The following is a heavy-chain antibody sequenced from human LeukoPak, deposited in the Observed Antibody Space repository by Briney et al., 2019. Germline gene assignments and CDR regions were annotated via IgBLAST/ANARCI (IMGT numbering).Heavy chain of an antibody. CDR2: IYHSGST. CDR3: ASGEEYCGGDCYPVFDY. J-gene: IGHJ4*02. V-gene: IGHV4-30-2*01. Sequence: PSETLSLTCTVSGGSISSGGYSWSWIRQPPGKGLEWIGYIYHSGSTYYSPSLKSRVTISVDRSKNQFSLKLSSVTAADTAVYYCASGEEYCGGDCYPVFDYWGQGTLVTVSS. CDR1: GGSISSGGYS. D-gene: IGHD2-21*02.